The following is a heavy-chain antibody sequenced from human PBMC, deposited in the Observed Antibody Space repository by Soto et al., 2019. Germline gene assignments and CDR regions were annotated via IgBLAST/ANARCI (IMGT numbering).Heavy chain of an antibody. J-gene: IGHJ4*02. CDR3: ARDRRIAAAGRGQNYFDY. V-gene: IGHV3-48*01. D-gene: IGHD6-13*01. Sequence: PGGSLRLSCAASGFTFSSYSMNWVRQAPGKGLEWVSYISSSSSTIYYADSVKGRFTISRDNAKNSLYLQMNSLRAEDTAVYYCARDRRIAAAGRGQNYFDYWGQGTLVTVSS. CDR2: ISSSSSTI. CDR1: GFTFSSYS.